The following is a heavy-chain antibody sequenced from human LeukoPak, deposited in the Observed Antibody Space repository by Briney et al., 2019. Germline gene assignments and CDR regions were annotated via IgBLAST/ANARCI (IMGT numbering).Heavy chain of an antibody. V-gene: IGHV3-30*04. D-gene: IGHD3-16*01. Sequence: PGGSLRLSCAASGFTFSSYAMHWVRQAPGKGLEWVAVISYDGSNKYYADSVKGRFTISRDNSKNTLYLQMNSLRAEDTAVYYCAREPFGGYYYYYYMDVWGKGTTVTVSS. CDR1: GFTFSSYA. CDR2: ISYDGSNK. CDR3: AREPFGGYYYYYYMDV. J-gene: IGHJ6*03.